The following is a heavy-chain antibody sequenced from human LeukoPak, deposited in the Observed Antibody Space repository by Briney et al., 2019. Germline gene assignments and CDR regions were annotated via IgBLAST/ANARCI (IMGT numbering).Heavy chain of an antibody. V-gene: IGHV3-48*04. CDR2: IGLSGSPL. J-gene: IGHJ4*02. CDR1: GFTLSSYN. Sequence: GGSLRLSCAASGFTLSSYNMNWVRQAPGKGLEWISYIGLSGSPLDYADSVRGRFTISRDNAKNSLYLEMNSLRAEDTAVYYCARKDFSSGSFSYWGQGTLVTVSS. CDR3: ARKDFSSGSFSY. D-gene: IGHD3-22*01.